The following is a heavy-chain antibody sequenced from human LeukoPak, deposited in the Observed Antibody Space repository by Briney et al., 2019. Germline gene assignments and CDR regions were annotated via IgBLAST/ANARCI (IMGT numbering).Heavy chain of an antibody. D-gene: IGHD3-16*01. CDR3: ARGTWGYFFDY. Sequence: GASVKVSCKASGYTFTSYDINWVRQAPGQGLEWMGWIAGNNGNAKYAQKLQGRVTMTTDTSTSTAYLELRSLRSDDTAVYYCARGTWGYFFDYWGQGTLVTVSS. CDR2: IAGNNGNA. J-gene: IGHJ4*02. CDR1: GYTFTSYD. V-gene: IGHV1-18*01.